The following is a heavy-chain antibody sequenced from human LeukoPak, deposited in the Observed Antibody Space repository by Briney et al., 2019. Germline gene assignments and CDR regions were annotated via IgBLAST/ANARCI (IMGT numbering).Heavy chain of an antibody. V-gene: IGHV4-59*01. D-gene: IGHD6-13*01. CDR2: VYDSGNT. CDR1: GGSISSYY. J-gene: IGHJ6*02. CDR3: ARAATAYYYYGMDV. Sequence: SETLSLTCTVSGGSISSYYWGWIRQPPGKGLEWIGYVYDSGNTNYNPSLKSRVTISVDTSKNQFSLKLNSETAADTAVYYCARAATAYYYYGMDVWDQGTTVTVSS.